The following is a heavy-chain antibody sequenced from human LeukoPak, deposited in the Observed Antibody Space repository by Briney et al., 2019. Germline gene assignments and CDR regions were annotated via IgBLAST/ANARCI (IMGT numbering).Heavy chain of an antibody. CDR1: GGSISSGSYY. D-gene: IGHD3-22*01. CDR3: ARALVYIYYDRGDGAFDI. J-gene: IGHJ3*02. V-gene: IGHV4-61*02. CDR2: IYTSGST. Sequence: SQTLSLTCTVSGGSISSGSYYWSWIRQPAGKGLEWIGRIYTSGSTNYNPSLKSRVTISVDTSKNQFSLKLSSVTAADTAVYYCARALVYIYYDRGDGAFDIWGQGTMVTVSS.